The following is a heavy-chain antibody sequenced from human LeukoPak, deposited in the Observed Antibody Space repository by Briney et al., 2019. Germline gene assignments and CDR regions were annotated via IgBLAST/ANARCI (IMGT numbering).Heavy chain of an antibody. J-gene: IGHJ4*02. CDR3: ATSSGNYYY. V-gene: IGHV4-39*01. D-gene: IGHD1-26*01. Sequence: SETLSLTCTVSGGSISSYYWGWIRQPPGKGLEWLGSLYYSGGTYYNPSLKSRVTISVDTSKNQFSLKLSSVTAADTAVYYCATSSGNYYYWGQGTLVTVSS. CDR1: GGSISSYY. CDR2: LYYSGGT.